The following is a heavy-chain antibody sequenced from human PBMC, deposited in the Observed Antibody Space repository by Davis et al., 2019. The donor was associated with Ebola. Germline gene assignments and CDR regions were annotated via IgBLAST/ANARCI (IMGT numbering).Heavy chain of an antibody. CDR2: INAGNGNT. J-gene: IGHJ6*02. Sequence: ASVKVSCKASGYTFTNYAMHWVRQAPGQRLEWMGWINAGNGNTKYSQKFQGRVTITRDTSASTAYMELSSLRSEDTAVYYCAREGRYCSSTSCYIYYYYGMDVWGQGTTVTVSS. D-gene: IGHD2-2*02. CDR3: AREGRYCSSTSCYIYYYYGMDV. CDR1: GYTFTNYA. V-gene: IGHV1-3*01.